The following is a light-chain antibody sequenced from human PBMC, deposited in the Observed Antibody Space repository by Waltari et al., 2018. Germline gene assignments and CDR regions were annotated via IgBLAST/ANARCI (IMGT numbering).Light chain of an antibody. Sequence: QSALTQPRSVSGSPGQSVTISCTGTSSDVGGYNYVSWYQQHPDKAPKLFIYDINKRPSGCPDRFSGSKSGDTASLTSSGLQAEDEADYYCCSYVGSNIYWVFGGGTKLTVL. J-gene: IGLJ3*02. V-gene: IGLV2-11*01. CDR1: SSDVGGYNY. CDR3: CSYVGSNIYWV. CDR2: DIN.